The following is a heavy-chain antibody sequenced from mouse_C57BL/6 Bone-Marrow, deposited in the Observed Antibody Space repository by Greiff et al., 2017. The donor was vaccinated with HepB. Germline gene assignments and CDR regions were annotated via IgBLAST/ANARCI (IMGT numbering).Heavy chain of an antibody. CDR2: INPSSGYT. CDR3: ARSYDYDGDYAMDY. D-gene: IGHD2-4*01. CDR1: GYTFTSYT. V-gene: IGHV1-4*01. J-gene: IGHJ4*01. Sequence: QVQLQQSGAELARPGASVKMSCKASGYTFTSYTMHWVKQRPGQGLEWIGYINPSSGYTKYNQKFKDKATLTADKSSSTAYMQLSSLTSEDSAVYYCARSYDYDGDYAMDYWGQGTSVTVSS.